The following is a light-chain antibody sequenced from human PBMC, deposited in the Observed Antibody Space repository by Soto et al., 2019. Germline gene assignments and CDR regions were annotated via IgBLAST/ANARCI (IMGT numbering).Light chain of an antibody. J-gene: IGKJ5*01. CDR3: AQSHMWPIT. CDR2: DGY. V-gene: IGKV3-11*01. CDR1: QSFRGM. Sequence: VVLXQSPFPLSLSPRARATRPFRASQSFRGMVARYQRRAGQAPRRLFYDGYNRGTGRPPRFSGTGCGTHFSLTICSVEREEFAVYYCAQSHMWPITFGQGTRVEI.